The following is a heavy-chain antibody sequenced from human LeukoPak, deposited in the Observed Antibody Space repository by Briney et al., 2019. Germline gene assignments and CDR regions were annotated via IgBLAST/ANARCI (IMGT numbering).Heavy chain of an antibody. Sequence: SETLSLTCAVFGGSFSGYYWSWIRQPPGKGLEWIGEINHSGNTNYNPSLKTRLTISVDTSKDQFSLSLSSVTAADTAVYYCARDSGDLLDYWGQGTLVTVSS. V-gene: IGHV4-34*01. D-gene: IGHD2-15*01. CDR2: INHSGNT. CDR3: ARDSGDLLDY. J-gene: IGHJ4*02. CDR1: GGSFSGYY.